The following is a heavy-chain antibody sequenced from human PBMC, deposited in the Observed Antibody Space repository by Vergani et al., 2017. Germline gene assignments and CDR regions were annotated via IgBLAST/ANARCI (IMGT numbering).Heavy chain of an antibody. D-gene: IGHD6-25*01. CDR1: GFTFSDHY. CDR2: TRNKANSYTT. CDR3: ASSSGPPHYYYGMDV. V-gene: IGHV3-72*01. Sequence: EVQLVESGGGLVQPGGSLRLSCAASGFTFSDHYMDWVRQAPGKGLEWVGRTRNKANSYTTEYAASVKGRFTISRDDSKNSLYLQMNSLTTEDTAVYYCASSSGPPHYYYGMDVWGQGTTVTVSS. J-gene: IGHJ6*02.